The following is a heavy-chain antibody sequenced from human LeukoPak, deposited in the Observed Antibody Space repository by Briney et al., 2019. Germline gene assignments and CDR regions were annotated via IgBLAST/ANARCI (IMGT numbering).Heavy chain of an antibody. V-gene: IGHV1-18*01. J-gene: IGHJ6*02. CDR2: ISAYNGNT. CDR1: GYTFTSYG. Sequence: GASVKVSCKASGYTFTSYGISWVRQAPGQGLEWMGWISAYNGNTNYAQKLQGRVTMTTDTSTSTAYMELRSLRSDDTAVYYCARDSIAARPLIGYYYGMDVWGQGTTVTVSS. D-gene: IGHD6-6*01. CDR3: ARDSIAARPLIGYYYGMDV.